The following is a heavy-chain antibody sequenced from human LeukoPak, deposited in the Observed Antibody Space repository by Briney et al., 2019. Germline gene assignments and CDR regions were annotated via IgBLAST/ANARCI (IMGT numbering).Heavy chain of an antibody. V-gene: IGHV3-53*01. Sequence: GGPLRLSCAASGFTVSSNYMSWVRQAPGKGLEWVSVIYSGGSTYYADSVKGRFTISRDNSKNTLYLQMNSLRAEDTAVYYCARLGLTYGSGSLALDYWGRGTLVTVSS. J-gene: IGHJ4*02. CDR1: GFTVSSNY. D-gene: IGHD3-10*01. CDR2: IYSGGST. CDR3: ARLGLTYGSGSLALDY.